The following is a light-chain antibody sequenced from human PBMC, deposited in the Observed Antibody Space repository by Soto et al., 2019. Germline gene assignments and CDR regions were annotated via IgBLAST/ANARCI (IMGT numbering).Light chain of an antibody. CDR3: QQYFASSWT. CDR1: QSISSTY. Sequence: EIVLTQSPGTLSLSPGERATLSCRASQSISSTYLAWYRQKSGQAPRLLIYAASSRATGIPDRFSGRGSGTDFTLTISRLEPEDFAVYYCQQYFASSWTFGQGTRVEIK. CDR2: AAS. V-gene: IGKV3-20*01. J-gene: IGKJ1*01.